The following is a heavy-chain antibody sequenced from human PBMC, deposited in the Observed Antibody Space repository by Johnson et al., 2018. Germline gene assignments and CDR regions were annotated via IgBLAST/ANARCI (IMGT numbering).Heavy chain of an antibody. J-gene: IGHJ6*02. CDR3: AKDRATVGAKLRYYYGMDV. Sequence: VQLQESGGGLVQPGGSLRLSCAVSGFTFSTYLMHWVRQAPGKGLVWVSRINSDGSSTDYADSVRGRFPISRDNAKNTLYLQMNSLRAEDTAVYYCAKDRATVGAKLRYYYGMDVWGQGTTVTVSS. V-gene: IGHV3-74*01. CDR1: GFTFSTYL. D-gene: IGHD1-26*01. CDR2: INSDGSST.